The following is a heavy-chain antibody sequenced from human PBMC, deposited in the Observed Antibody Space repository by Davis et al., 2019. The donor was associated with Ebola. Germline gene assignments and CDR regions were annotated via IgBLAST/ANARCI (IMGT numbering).Heavy chain of an antibody. CDR3: ARLMRYYESSGYNPHYYYGMDV. CDR2: IYPGDSDT. V-gene: IGHV5-51*01. Sequence: GESLKISCTGSGYSFTSYWIGCARQLPGKGLEWMGIIYPGDSDTRYSPSFQGQVTISADKSISTAYLQWSSLKASDTAMYYCARLMRYYESSGYNPHYYYGMDVWGQGTTVTVSS. CDR1: GYSFTSYW. D-gene: IGHD3-22*01. J-gene: IGHJ6*02.